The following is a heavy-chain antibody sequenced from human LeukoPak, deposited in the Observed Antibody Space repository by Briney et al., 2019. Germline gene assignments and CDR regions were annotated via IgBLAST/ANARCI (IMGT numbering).Heavy chain of an antibody. Sequence: GGSLRLSCAASGFTFSSYAMHWVRQAPGKGLEWVSSIGGSGLYTYYADSVKGRFTISRDNSKNTLYLQMNSLRAEDTAVYYCAKDRMDPANSWGQGTLVTVSS. CDR2: IGGSGLYT. V-gene: IGHV3-23*01. D-gene: IGHD2-2*03. J-gene: IGHJ4*02. CDR1: GFTFSSYA. CDR3: AKDRMDPANS.